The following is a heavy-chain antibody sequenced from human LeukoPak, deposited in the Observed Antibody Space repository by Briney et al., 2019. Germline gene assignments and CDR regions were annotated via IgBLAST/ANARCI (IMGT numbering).Heavy chain of an antibody. V-gene: IGHV4-59*01. CDR2: IYYSGSS. CDR1: GGSISSYY. J-gene: IGHJ3*02. Sequence: SETLSLTCTVSGGSISSYYWSWIRQPPGKGLEWLGYIYYSGSSNYNPSLKSRVTMSADTSKNQFSLKLSSVTAADTAVYYCARVNDYYDSSGYYSDAFDIWGQGTMVTVSS. D-gene: IGHD3-22*01. CDR3: ARVNDYYDSSGYYSDAFDI.